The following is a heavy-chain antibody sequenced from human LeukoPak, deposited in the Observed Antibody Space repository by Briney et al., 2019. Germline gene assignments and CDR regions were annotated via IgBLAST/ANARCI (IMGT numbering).Heavy chain of an antibody. CDR2: IYYTGST. J-gene: IGHJ4*02. Sequence: SETLSLTCTVSGGSINNYYWSWVRQPPGAGLEWLAYIYYTGSTNYNPSLKTRLTISVDTSKNRFSLRLNSVTAADTAVYYCARFSQYYDSPTHYLDYWGQGILVTVSS. V-gene: IGHV4-59*08. CDR3: ARFSQYYDSPTHYLDY. D-gene: IGHD3-16*01. CDR1: GGSINNYY.